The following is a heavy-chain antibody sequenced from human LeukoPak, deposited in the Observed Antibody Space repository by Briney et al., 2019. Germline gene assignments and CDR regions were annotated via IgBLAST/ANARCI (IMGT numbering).Heavy chain of an antibody. V-gene: IGHV1-2*02. CDR3: ARDQGEYNWNYGH. Sequence: GASVKVSCKASGYTFTGYYMHWVRQAPGQGLEWMGWINPNSGGTNYAQKFQGRVTMTRDTSISTAYMELSRLRSDDTAVYYCARDQGEYNWNYGHWGQGTLVTVSS. CDR2: INPNSGGT. D-gene: IGHD1-7*01. CDR1: GYTFTGYY. J-gene: IGHJ4*02.